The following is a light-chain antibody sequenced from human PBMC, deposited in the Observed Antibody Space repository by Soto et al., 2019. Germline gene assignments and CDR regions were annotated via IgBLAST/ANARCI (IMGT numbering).Light chain of an antibody. J-gene: IGKJ3*01. CDR3: QQYDNTPPGFT. V-gene: IGKV4-1*01. CDR2: WAS. CDR1: QSVLSRCGSNYC. Sequence: DIVLTQSPDSLAVSLGERATINCKSSQSVLSRCGSNYCLAWYQQKPGQPPKLLIYWASTRESGVPDRFSASGSGTDFTLTISSLQAEDVATYYCQQYDNTPPGFTFGPGTKVEIK.